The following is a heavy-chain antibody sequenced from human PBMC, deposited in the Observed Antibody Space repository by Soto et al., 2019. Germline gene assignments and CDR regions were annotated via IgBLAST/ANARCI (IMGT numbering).Heavy chain of an antibody. D-gene: IGHD4-17*01. CDR3: ARGSRLYADPERIDS. Sequence: SETLSLSCIISGGSISSYYCTWMRHPPGKGLEWIGYVFYNGNTDYNSSLKSRVTIAVDMSRNSFSLNLNSVTAADTAVYYCARGSRLYADPERIDSWGPGTLVTVSS. J-gene: IGHJ4*02. V-gene: IGHV4-59*01. CDR1: GGSISSYY. CDR2: VFYNGNT.